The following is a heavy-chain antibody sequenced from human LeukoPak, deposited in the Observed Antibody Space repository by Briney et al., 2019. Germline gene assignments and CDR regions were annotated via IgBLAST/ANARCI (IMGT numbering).Heavy chain of an antibody. D-gene: IGHD5-24*01. V-gene: IGHV4-39*01. J-gene: IGHJ4*02. CDR1: GGSSSSSNNY. CDR3: ARHEEEDGYNAKTFDY. CDR2: IYYSGTT. Sequence: SETLSLXCTVSGGSSSSSNNYWGWGRQPPGKGLECIGSIYYSGTTYYNPSLKSRVTISVDTSKNQFSLKLSSMTAADTAVYYCARHEEEDGYNAKTFDYWGQGTLVTVSS.